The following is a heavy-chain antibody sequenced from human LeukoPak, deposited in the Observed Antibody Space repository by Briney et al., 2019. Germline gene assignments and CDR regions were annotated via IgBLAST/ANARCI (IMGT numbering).Heavy chain of an antibody. J-gene: IGHJ3*02. CDR1: GGTFSSYA. CDR2: IIPNLGIA. CDR3: AILRKWELLSDAFDI. D-gene: IGHD1-26*01. Sequence: SVKVSCKASGGTFSSYAISWVRQAPGQGLEWMGRIIPNLGIANYAQKFQGRVTITADKSTSTAYMELSSLRSEDTAVYYCAILRKWELLSDAFDIWGQGTMVTVSS. V-gene: IGHV1-69*04.